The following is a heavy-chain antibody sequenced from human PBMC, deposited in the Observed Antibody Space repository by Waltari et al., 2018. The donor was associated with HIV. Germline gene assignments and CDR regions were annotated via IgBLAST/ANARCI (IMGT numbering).Heavy chain of an antibody. D-gene: IGHD6-19*01. CDR3: ARDSAPGLAVDDDDGEFFYYGLDV. CDR1: GGSFSGYY. CDR2: GNHVGRT. Sequence: QVHLEQWGTGLLRPSETLSLTCAVYGGSFSGYYWSWIRQSPGRGLEWIGEGNHVGRTNDVPSLKGGVTVSVDTSKNQFSLTMRSVTAADTAVYYCARDSAPGLAVDDDDGEFFYYGLDVWGQGTTVTVSS. J-gene: IGHJ6*01. V-gene: IGHV4-34*01.